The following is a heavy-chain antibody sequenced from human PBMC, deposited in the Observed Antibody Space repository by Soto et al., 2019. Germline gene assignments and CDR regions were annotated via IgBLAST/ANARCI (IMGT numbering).Heavy chain of an antibody. D-gene: IGHD2-15*01. J-gene: IGHJ4*02. CDR1: GYTFTGYY. Sequence: ASVKVSCKASGYTFTGYYVHWVRQAPGQGLEWMGWINPNSGGTNYAQKFQGWVTMTRDTSISTAYMELSRLRSDDTAVYYCARAFCSGGSCYGYYFDYWGQGTLVTVSS. CDR3: ARAFCSGGSCYGYYFDY. CDR2: INPNSGGT. V-gene: IGHV1-2*04.